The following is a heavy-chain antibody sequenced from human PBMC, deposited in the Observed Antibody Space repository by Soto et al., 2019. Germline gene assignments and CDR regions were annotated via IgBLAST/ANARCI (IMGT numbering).Heavy chain of an antibody. CDR1: GFTFSSYA. Sequence: GESLKISCAASGFTFSSYAMSWVRQAPGKGLEWVSAISGSGGSTYYADSVKGRFTISRDNSKNTLYLQMNSLRAEDTAVYYCAKSTAAGRPTEYFQHWGQGTLVTVSS. J-gene: IGHJ1*01. CDR3: AKSTAAGRPTEYFQH. D-gene: IGHD6-13*01. V-gene: IGHV3-23*01. CDR2: ISGSGGST.